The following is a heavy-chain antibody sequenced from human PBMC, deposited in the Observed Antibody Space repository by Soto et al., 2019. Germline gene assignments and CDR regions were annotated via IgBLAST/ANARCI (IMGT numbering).Heavy chain of an antibody. CDR3: ARDAARDRAYYYYGMDV. D-gene: IGHD3-10*01. Sequence: LSLTCTVSGGSISSGDYYWSWIRQPPGKGLEWIGYIYYSGSTYYNPSLKSRVTISVDTSKNQFSLKLSSVTAADTAVYYCARDAARDRAYYYYGMDVWGQGTTVTVSS. CDR2: IYYSGST. V-gene: IGHV4-30-4*01. J-gene: IGHJ6*02. CDR1: GGSISSGDYY.